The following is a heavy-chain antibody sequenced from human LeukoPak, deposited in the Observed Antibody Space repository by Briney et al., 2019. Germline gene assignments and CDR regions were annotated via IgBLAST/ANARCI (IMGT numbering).Heavy chain of an antibody. CDR2: IYYSGST. Sequence: SETLSLTCTVSGYSISRGYYWGWIRQPPGKGLEWIGSIYYSGSTYYNPSLKSRVTISVDTSKNQFSLKLSSVTAADTAVYYCASSIVGATWAYNWFDPWGQGTLVTVSS. CDR3: ASSIVGATWAYNWFDP. J-gene: IGHJ5*02. D-gene: IGHD1-26*01. CDR1: GYSISRGYY. V-gene: IGHV4-38-2*02.